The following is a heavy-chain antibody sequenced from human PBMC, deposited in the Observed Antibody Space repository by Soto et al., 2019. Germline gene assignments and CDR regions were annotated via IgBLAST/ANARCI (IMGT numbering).Heavy chain of an antibody. CDR2: ISYDGSNK. D-gene: IGHD5-18*01. J-gene: IGHJ6*02. V-gene: IGHV3-30*18. CDR3: AKDLKLWPQTAYYYYYGMDV. Sequence: QAQLVQSGAEVTKPGASVKVSCEASGYSFTAYYIHWVRQAPGKGLEWVAVISYDGSNKYYADSVKGRFTISRDNSKNTLYLQMNSLRAEDTAVYYCAKDLKLWPQTAYYYYYGMDVWGQGTTVTVSS. CDR1: GYSFTAYY.